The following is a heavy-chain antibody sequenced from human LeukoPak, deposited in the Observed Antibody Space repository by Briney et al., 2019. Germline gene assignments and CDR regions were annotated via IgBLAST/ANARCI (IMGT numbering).Heavy chain of an antibody. CDR3: AKGGHQIYGDYAGDY. Sequence: GGSLRLSCAASGFIFDDYTMHWVRQAPGKGLEWVSLISWDGGSTYYADSVKGRFTISRDNSKNSLYLQMNSLRTEDTALYYCAKGGHQIYGDYAGDYWGQGTLVTVSS. CDR1: GFIFDDYT. D-gene: IGHD4-17*01. V-gene: IGHV3-43*01. CDR2: ISWDGGST. J-gene: IGHJ4*02.